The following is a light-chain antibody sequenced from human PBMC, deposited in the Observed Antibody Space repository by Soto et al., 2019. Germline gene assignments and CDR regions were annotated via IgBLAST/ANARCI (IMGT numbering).Light chain of an antibody. CDR3: QQYGSSQLT. J-gene: IGKJ3*01. CDR1: QSVSSSY. CDR2: GAS. V-gene: IGKV3-20*01. Sequence: EIVLTQSPGTLSLSPGERATLSCRASQSVSSSYLAWYQQKPGQAPRLLIYGASSRANGIPDRVSGSGSGTDFTLTISRLEPEDFAVYYCQQYGSSQLTFGPGTKVDIK.